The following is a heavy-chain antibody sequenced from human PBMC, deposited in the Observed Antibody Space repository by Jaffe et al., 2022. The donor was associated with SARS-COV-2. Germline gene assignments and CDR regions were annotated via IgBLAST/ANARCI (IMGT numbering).Heavy chain of an antibody. J-gene: IGHJ5*02. CDR2: IYYSGAT. D-gene: IGHD3-10*01. V-gene: IGHV4-59*01. CDR3: ARGGGSGRGNWFGP. Sequence: QVQVQESGPGLVKPSETLSLTCTVSGGSLNNNYWVWIRQPPGKGLEWIGYIYYSGATSYNPSLKSRVIISVDTSNNQFSLTLTSVTAADTAVYYCARGGGSGRGNWFGPWGQGTLVTVSS. CDR1: GGSLNNNY.